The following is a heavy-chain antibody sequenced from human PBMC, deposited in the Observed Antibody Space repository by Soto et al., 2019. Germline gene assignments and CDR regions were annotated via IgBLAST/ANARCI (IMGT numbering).Heavy chain of an antibody. CDR3: ARSPAGDYDVDWYFDL. Sequence: GGSLRLSCAASGFSFSIYSMNWVRQAPGKGLEWVSYISISSTVIYYADSVKGRFTISRDNARNSLYLQMNSLRAEDTAVYYCARSPAGDYDVDWYFDLWGRGTLVTVSS. CDR2: ISISSTVI. CDR1: GFSFSIYS. J-gene: IGHJ2*01. D-gene: IGHD4-17*01. V-gene: IGHV3-48*01.